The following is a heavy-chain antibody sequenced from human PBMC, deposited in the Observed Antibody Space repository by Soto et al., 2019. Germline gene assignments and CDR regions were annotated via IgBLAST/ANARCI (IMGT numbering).Heavy chain of an antibody. CDR2: VYYSGSS. D-gene: IGHD2-2*01. Sequence: QVQLQESGPGLVKPSETLSLTCTVSGDSISGGASFWSWIRQTPGKGLEWIANVYYSGSSYYNPSLKSRLTISVDTTKNQFSLQLKSMTAADTAVYYCAKLSCTSSTCYFPGWFDPWGQGTLVTVSS. CDR3: AKLSCTSSTCYFPGWFDP. CDR1: GDSISGGASF. V-gene: IGHV4-31*03. J-gene: IGHJ5*02.